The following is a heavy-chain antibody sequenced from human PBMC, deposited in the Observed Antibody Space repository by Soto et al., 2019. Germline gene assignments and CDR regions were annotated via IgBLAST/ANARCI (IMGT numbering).Heavy chain of an antibody. CDR1: GGSISSSSYY. V-gene: IGHV4-39*01. Sequence: ASETLSLTCTVSGGSISSSSYYWGWIRQPPGKGLEWIGSIYYSGSTYYNPSLKSRVTISVDTSKNQFSLKLSSVTAADTAVYYCARHYRSDTAKLNCFDPWGQGALVTVSS. J-gene: IGHJ5*02. D-gene: IGHD5-18*01. CDR2: IYYSGST. CDR3: ARHYRSDTAKLNCFDP.